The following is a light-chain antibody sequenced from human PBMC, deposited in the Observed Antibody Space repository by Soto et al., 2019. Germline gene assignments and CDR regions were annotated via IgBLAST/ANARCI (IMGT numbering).Light chain of an antibody. CDR1: SSNIGAGYD. J-gene: IGLJ1*01. V-gene: IGLV1-40*01. Sequence: QSVLTQPPSVSGAPGQRVTIYCTGSSSNIGAGYDVPWYQQLPGTAPKLLIYGNSNRPSGVPDRFSGSKSATSASLAITGLQAEDEADYYCQSYDSSLSGYVFGTGTKVTVL. CDR3: QSYDSSLSGYV. CDR2: GNS.